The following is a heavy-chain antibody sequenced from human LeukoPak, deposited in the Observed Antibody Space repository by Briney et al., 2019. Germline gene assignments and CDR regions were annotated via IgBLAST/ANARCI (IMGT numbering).Heavy chain of an antibody. CDR1: GFTFSSYV. V-gene: IGHV3-23*01. J-gene: IGHJ1*01. CDR2: IVGSGVGT. Sequence: GGSLRLSCAASGFTFSSYVMRWVRQAPGKGLEWVSTIVGSGVGTYYADSVKGRFTISRDSSKSTLYLHMNSLRAEDTAVYYCTKGAAAGPKYFQHWGQGTLVTVSS. CDR3: TKGAAAGPKYFQH. D-gene: IGHD6-13*01.